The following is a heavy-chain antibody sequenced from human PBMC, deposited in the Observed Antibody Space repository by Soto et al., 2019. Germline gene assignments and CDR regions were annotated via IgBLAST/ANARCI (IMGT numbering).Heavy chain of an antibody. Sequence: QITLKESGPTLVKPTQTLTLTCTFSGFSLSTSGVGVGWIRQPPGKALEWLAFLYWDDDKRYSPSLKSRLTITKDNSKNPVLLKMTNLDPVDTATYYCARTSVNWGSRGLVDYWGQGTLVTVAS. CDR3: ARTSVNWGSRGLVDY. V-gene: IGHV2-5*02. D-gene: IGHD7-27*01. CDR1: GFSLSTSGVG. CDR2: LYWDDDK. J-gene: IGHJ4*02.